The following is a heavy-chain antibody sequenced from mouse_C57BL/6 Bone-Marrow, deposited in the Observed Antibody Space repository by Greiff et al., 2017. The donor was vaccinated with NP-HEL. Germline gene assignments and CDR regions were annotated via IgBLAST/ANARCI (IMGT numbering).Heavy chain of an antibody. D-gene: IGHD2-1*01. CDR1: GYAFSSYW. CDR3: ARPSLLYYFDY. J-gene: IGHJ2*01. Sequence: VQLQQSGAELVKPGASVKISCKASGYAFSSYWMNWVKQRPGKGLEWIGQIYPGDGDTNYNGKFKGKATLTADKSSSTAYMQLSSLTSEDSAVYFCARPSLLYYFDYWGQGTTLTVSS. CDR2: IYPGDGDT. V-gene: IGHV1-80*01.